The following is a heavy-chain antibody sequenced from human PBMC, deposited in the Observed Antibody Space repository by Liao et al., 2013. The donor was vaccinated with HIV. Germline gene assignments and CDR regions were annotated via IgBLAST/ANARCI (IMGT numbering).Heavy chain of an antibody. CDR2: IYTSGST. CDR1: GGSISSGRYY. V-gene: IGHV4-61*02. CDR3: ARGGDDYYDSSGYYFEDYFDY. D-gene: IGHD3-22*01. Sequence: QVQLQESGPGLVKPSQTLSLTCTVSGGSISSGRYYWSWFRQPAGKELEWIGRIYTSGSTNYNPSLKSRVTISVDTSKNQFSLKLSSVTAADTAVYYCARGGDDYYDSSGYYFEDYFDYWGQGTLVTVSS. J-gene: IGHJ4*02.